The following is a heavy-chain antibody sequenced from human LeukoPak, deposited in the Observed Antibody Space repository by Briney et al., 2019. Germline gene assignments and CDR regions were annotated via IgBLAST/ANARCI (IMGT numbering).Heavy chain of an antibody. V-gene: IGHV3-21*05. CDR3: ARVRQHDAFDI. CDR1: GFTFSSYS. CDR2: ISSSGSFT. J-gene: IGHJ3*02. Sequence: GGSLRLSCAASGFTFSSYSMHWVRQAPGEGLEWVSYISSSGSFTNYADSVKGRFTISRDNAKNSLCLQMNSLRAEDTAVYYCARVRQHDAFDIWGQGTMVTVSS.